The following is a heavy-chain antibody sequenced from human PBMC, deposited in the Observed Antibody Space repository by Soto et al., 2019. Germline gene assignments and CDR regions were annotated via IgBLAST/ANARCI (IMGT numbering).Heavy chain of an antibody. CDR3: ARGQTTVTTFDY. V-gene: IGHV4-30-2*01. CDR1: GGSISSGGYS. Sequence: QLQLQESGSGLVKPSQTLSLTCAVSGGSISSGGYSWSWIRQPPGKGLEWIGYIYHSGSTYYNPALQSRGHIFRDRSQEPFSLELTSGNPGDKAGLYCARGQTTVTTFDYWGQGTLVTVSS. CDR2: IYHSGST. D-gene: IGHD4-17*01. J-gene: IGHJ4*02.